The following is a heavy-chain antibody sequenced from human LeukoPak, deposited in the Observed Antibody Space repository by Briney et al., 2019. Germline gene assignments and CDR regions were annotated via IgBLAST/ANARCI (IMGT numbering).Heavy chain of an antibody. CDR3: ARDPYYYDSSGYDS. V-gene: IGHV3-48*01. CDR1: GFTFSSYS. Sequence: GGPLRLSCAASGFTFSSYSMNWVRQAPGKGLEWVSYISSSSSTIYYADSVKGRFTISRDNAKNSLYLQMNSLRAEDTAVYYCARDPYYYDSSGYDSWGQGTLVTVSS. D-gene: IGHD3-22*01. CDR2: ISSSSSTI. J-gene: IGHJ4*02.